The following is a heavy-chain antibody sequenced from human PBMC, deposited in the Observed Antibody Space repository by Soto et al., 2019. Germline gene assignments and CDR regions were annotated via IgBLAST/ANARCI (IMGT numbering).Heavy chain of an antibody. J-gene: IGHJ4*02. V-gene: IGHV3-48*02. Sequence: PGGSLRLSCGASGFIFSKYSMNWVRQAPGKGLEWLSYISSNSVAIYYADSVRGRFTIFRDNAKNSLYLQMNSLRDEDTAVYYCARGDQGFDYWGQGTLVTVSS. CDR3: ARGDQGFDY. D-gene: IGHD3-16*01. CDR2: ISSNSVAI. CDR1: GFIFSKYS.